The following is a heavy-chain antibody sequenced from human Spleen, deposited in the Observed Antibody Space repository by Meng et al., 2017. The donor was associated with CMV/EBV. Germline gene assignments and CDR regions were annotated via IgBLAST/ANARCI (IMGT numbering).Heavy chain of an antibody. V-gene: IGHV1-18*01. J-gene: IGHJ4*02. Sequence: YGYTFTSYGIIWVRQAPGQGLEWMGWISAYNANTNYAQKLQGRVTMTTETFTSTAYMELTSLRSDDTAVYYCARARYSSSSRYYFDYWGQGTLVTVSS. CDR2: ISAYNANT. D-gene: IGHD6-6*01. CDR3: ARARYSSSSRYYFDY. CDR1: GYTFTSYG.